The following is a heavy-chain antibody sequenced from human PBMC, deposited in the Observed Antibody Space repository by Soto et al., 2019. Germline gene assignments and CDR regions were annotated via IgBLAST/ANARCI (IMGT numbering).Heavy chain of an antibody. Sequence: ASVKVSCKASGYTFTSYGISWVRQAPGQGLEWMGWISAYNGKTNYAQKLQGRVTMTTTTSTSTAYMELRSLRSDDTAVYYCARGGWDEYYYYYYYMDVWGKGTTVTVSS. J-gene: IGHJ6*03. CDR2: ISAYNGKT. D-gene: IGHD6-19*01. V-gene: IGHV1-18*01. CDR1: GYTFTSYG. CDR3: ARGGWDEYYYYYYYMDV.